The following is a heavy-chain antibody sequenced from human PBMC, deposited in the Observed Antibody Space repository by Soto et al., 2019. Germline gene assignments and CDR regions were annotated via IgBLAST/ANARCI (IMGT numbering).Heavy chain of an antibody. CDR2: IYYSGST. J-gene: IGHJ3*02. D-gene: IGHD3-22*01. V-gene: IGHV4-30-4*01. CDR1: GGSISSGDYY. Sequence: SETLSLTCTVSGGSISSGDYYWSWIRQPPGKGLEWIGYIYYSGSTYYNPSLKSRVTISVDTSKNQFSLKLSSVTAADTAVYYCARDRYYYDSSGYYDIWGQGTMVTVSS. CDR3: ARDRYYYDSSGYYDI.